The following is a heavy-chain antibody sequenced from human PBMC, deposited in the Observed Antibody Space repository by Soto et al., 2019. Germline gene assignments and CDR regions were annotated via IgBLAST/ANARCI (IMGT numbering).Heavy chain of an antibody. CDR3: ARGSLVTVVTSFVDY. V-gene: IGHV1-2*02. D-gene: IGHD2-15*01. CDR2: INPNSGGT. Sequence: QVPLVQSGAEVKKPGASVKVSCKASGYTFTGYYMHWVRQAPGQGLEWMGWINPNSGGTNYAQKFQGRVTMTRDTSISTAYMELSRLRSDDTAVYYCARGSLVTVVTSFVDYWGQGTLVTVSS. CDR1: GYTFTGYY. J-gene: IGHJ4*02.